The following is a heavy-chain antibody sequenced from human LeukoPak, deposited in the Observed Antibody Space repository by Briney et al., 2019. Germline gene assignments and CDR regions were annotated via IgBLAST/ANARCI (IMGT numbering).Heavy chain of an antibody. CDR3: AKIAVAGWGPFDY. Sequence: PSETLSLTCVVSGYSLSSGFYWSWVRQAPGKGLERVANIKQDGSEKYYVDSVKGRFTISRDNAKNSLYLQMNSLRAEDTAVYYCAKIAVAGWGPFDYWGQGTLVTVSS. V-gene: IGHV3-7*01. CDR1: GYSLSSGF. J-gene: IGHJ4*02. CDR2: IKQDGSEK. D-gene: IGHD6-19*01.